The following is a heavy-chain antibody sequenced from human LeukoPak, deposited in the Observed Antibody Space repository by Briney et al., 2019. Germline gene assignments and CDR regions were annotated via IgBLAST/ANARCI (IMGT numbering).Heavy chain of an antibody. Sequence: GGSLRLSCAASGFTFSSYAMSWVRQAPGKGLEWVSAISGSGGSTYYADSVKGRFTISRDNSKNTLYLQMNSLRVEDTAVYYCARDPYSGTYGNTYYYYMDVWGKGTTVTISS. CDR3: ARDPYSGTYGNTYYYYMDV. V-gene: IGHV3-23*01. CDR2: ISGSGGST. CDR1: GFTFSSYA. J-gene: IGHJ6*03. D-gene: IGHD1-26*01.